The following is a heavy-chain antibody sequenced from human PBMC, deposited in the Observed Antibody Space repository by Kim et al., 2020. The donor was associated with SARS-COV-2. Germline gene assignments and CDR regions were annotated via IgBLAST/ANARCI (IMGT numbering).Heavy chain of an antibody. J-gene: IGHJ6*02. Sequence: GGSLRLSCAASGFTFSSYAMSWVRQAPGKGLEWVSAISGSGGSTYYADSVKGRFTISRDNSKNTLYLQMNSLRAEDTAVYYCWGELERTYYYYGMDVWGQGTTVTVSS. D-gene: IGHD1-1*01. CDR3: WGELERTYYYYGMDV. CDR1: GFTFSSYA. V-gene: IGHV3-23*01. CDR2: ISGSGGST.